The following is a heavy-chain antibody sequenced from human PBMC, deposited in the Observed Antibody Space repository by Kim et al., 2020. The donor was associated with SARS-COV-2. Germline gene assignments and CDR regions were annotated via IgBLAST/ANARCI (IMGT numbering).Heavy chain of an antibody. Sequence: GGSLRLSCAASGFTFSSYGMHWVRQAPGKGLEWVAVIWYDGSNKYYADSVKGRFTISRDNSKNTLYLQMNSLRAEDTAVYYCARNLAYSSGWYNWFDPWGQGTLVTVSS. J-gene: IGHJ5*02. CDR1: GFTFSSYG. D-gene: IGHD6-19*01. V-gene: IGHV3-33*01. CDR3: ARNLAYSSGWYNWFDP. CDR2: IWYDGSNK.